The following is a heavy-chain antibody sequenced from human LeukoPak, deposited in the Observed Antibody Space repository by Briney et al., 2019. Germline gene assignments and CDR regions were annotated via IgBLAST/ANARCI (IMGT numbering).Heavy chain of an antibody. V-gene: IGHV3-9*01. CDR2: INWNSDRI. CDR1: GFTFDDYA. Sequence: GRSLRLSCAASGFTFDDYAMHWVRQAPGKGLEWVSGINWNSDRIGYADSVEGRFTISRDNAKNSLYLQMNSLRAEDTALYYCAKDSSSSPYYGMDVWGQGTTVTVSS. D-gene: IGHD6-6*01. CDR3: AKDSSSSPYYGMDV. J-gene: IGHJ6*02.